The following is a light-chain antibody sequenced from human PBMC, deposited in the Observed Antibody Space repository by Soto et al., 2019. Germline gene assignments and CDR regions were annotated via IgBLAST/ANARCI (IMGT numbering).Light chain of an antibody. CDR3: SSYAGSLYV. Sequence: ALTQPPSASGSPGQSVTISCTGTSSDVGGYNYVSWYQQHPGKAPKLMIYEVSKRPSGVPDRFSGSKSGNTASLTVSGLQAEDEADYYCSSYAGSLYVFGTGTKVTVL. V-gene: IGLV2-8*01. CDR2: EVS. J-gene: IGLJ1*01. CDR1: SSDVGGYNY.